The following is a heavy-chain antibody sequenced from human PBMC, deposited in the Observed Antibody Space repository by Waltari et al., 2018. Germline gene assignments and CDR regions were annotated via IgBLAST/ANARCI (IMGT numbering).Heavy chain of an antibody. D-gene: IGHD4-17*01. Sequence: EVQLVESGGGLVKPGGSLRLSCAASGFTFSSYSMNWVRQAPGKGLDWVSSISSSSSYIYYADSVKGRFTISRDNAKNSLYLQMNSLRAEDTAVYYCARGDGDYEGDYWGQGTLVTVSS. CDR1: GFTFSSYS. J-gene: IGHJ4*02. CDR3: ARGDGDYEGDY. CDR2: ISSSSSYI. V-gene: IGHV3-21*01.